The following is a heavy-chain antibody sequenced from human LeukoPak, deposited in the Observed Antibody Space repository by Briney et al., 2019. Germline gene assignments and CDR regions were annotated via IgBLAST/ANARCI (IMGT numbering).Heavy chain of an antibody. CDR1: GFTFSSYE. CDR3: AIRFDY. Sequence: GGSLRLSCAASGFTFSSYEMNWVREAPGKGLEWVSYISSSGRTRYYADSVKGRFTISRDNAKNSLYLQMNSLRAEDTAVYYCAIRFDYWGQGTLVTVSS. D-gene: IGHD3-16*01. J-gene: IGHJ4*02. CDR2: ISSSGRTR. V-gene: IGHV3-48*03.